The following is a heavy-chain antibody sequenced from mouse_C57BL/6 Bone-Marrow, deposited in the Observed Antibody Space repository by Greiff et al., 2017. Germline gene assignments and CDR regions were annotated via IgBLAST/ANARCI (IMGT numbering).Heavy chain of an antibody. J-gene: IGHJ2*01. Sequence: QVQLQQSGAELVRPGASVTLSCKASGYTFTDYEMHWVKQTPVHGLEWIGAIDPETGGTAYNQKFKGKAILTADKSSSTAFMELRSLTSDDSAVYYCTGGSYSNYPYFDYWGQGTTLTVSS. V-gene: IGHV1-15*01. D-gene: IGHD2-5*01. CDR3: TGGSYSNYPYFDY. CDR2: IDPETGGT. CDR1: GYTFTDYE.